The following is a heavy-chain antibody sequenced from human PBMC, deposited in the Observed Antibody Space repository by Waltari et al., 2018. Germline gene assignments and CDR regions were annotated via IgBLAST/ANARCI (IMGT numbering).Heavy chain of an antibody. V-gene: IGHV3-9*01. D-gene: IGHD2-15*01. J-gene: IGHJ6*02. CDR3: AKGAVAGMDFSSGMDV. Sequence: EVKLVESGGGWVQPGGSLRLSCAASGFTFNEYAMSWVGQAPGKGLEWVSGISGNSDKIGYADSVKGRFTISRDSAKNSLALQMNSLSAEDTALYYCAKGAVAGMDFSSGMDVWGQGTTVTVS. CDR1: GFTFNEYA. CDR2: ISGNSDKI.